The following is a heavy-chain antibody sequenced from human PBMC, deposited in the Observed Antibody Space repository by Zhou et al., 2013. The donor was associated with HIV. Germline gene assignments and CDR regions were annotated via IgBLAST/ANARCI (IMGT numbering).Heavy chain of an antibody. Sequence: QVQLVQSGAEVKKPGSSVTVSCKTSGGDFSMYAINWVRLAPGQGLEWMGGLIPAFGRPNYSQNFQGRVTITADASTKTVFMELNSLRADDTAVYYCARGAIRDFVVIQGYFDYWGQGTLVTVSS. CDR2: LIPAFGRP. CDR1: GGDFSMYA. V-gene: IGHV1-69*12. CDR3: ARGAIRDFVVIQGYFDY. D-gene: IGHD2-15*01. J-gene: IGHJ4*02.